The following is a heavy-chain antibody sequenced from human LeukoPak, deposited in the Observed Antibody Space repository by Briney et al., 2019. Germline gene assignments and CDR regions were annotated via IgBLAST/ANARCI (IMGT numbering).Heavy chain of an antibody. CDR3: ARMDCYGSGSYHNWFDP. D-gene: IGHD3-10*01. CDR2: MNPNSGNT. V-gene: IGHV1-8*01. Sequence: GASVKVSCKASGYTFTSYDINWVRQATGQGLEWMGWMNPNSGNTGYAQKFQGRVTMTRNTSISTAYMELRSLRSEDAAVYYCARMDCYGSGSYHNWFDPWGQGTLVTVSS. CDR1: GYTFTSYD. J-gene: IGHJ5*02.